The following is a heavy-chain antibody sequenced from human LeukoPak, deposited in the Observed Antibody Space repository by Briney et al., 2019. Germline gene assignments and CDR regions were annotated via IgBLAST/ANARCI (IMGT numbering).Heavy chain of an antibody. D-gene: IGHD5-12*01. CDR2: ISFSNSTL. J-gene: IGHJ4*02. CDR3: VKGAWLDY. CDR1: GFNVSYYS. Sequence: GGSLRLSCAASGFNVSYYSMNWVRQAPGKGLEWVSYISFSNSTLYYADSVRGRFTISRDTSKNTLFLQMNSLRAEDTALYFCVKGAWLDYWGQGTLVTVSS. V-gene: IGHV3-48*01.